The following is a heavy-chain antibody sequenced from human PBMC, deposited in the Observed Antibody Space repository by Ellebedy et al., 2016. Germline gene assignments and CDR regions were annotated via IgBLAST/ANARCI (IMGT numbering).Heavy chain of an antibody. CDR3: ARAYSSSWSPVDAFDI. Sequence: GSLRLSCTVSGGSISSYYWSWIRQPPGKGLEWIGYIYYSGSTNYNPSLKSRVTISVDTSKNQFSLKLSSVTAADTAVYYCARAYSSSWSPVDAFDIWGQGTMVTVSS. CDR1: GGSISSYY. V-gene: IGHV4-59*01. CDR2: IYYSGST. J-gene: IGHJ3*02. D-gene: IGHD6-13*01.